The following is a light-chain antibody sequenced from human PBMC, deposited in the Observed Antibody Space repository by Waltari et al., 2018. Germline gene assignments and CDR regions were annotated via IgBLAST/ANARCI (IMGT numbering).Light chain of an antibody. Sequence: DVVMTQSPLSLPVTLGQPASISCRFSQSLVYIDGNTYLNWFQQRPDQPPRSLIYKVSDRYSGGPDRFSGSGSGTDFTVKISRGEAADVGIYYCMQGTHWPWTFGQGTKVEIK. CDR1: QSLVYIDGNTY. CDR3: MQGTHWPWT. V-gene: IGKV2-30*01. CDR2: KVS. J-gene: IGKJ1*01.